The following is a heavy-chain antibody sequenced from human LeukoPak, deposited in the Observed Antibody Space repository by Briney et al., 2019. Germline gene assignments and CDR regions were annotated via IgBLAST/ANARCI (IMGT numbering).Heavy chain of an antibody. V-gene: IGHV1-69*04. Sequence: WMGRIIPILGIANYAQKFQGRVTITADKSTSTAYMELSSLRSEDTAVYYCAREQGPNEIDYWGQGTLVTVSS. J-gene: IGHJ4*02. CDR3: AREQGPNEIDY. CDR2: IIPILGIA.